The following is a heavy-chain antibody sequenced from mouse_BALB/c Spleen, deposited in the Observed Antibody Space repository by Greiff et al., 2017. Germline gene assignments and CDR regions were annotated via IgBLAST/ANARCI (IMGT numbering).Heavy chain of an antibody. CDR2: ISTYYGDA. Sequence: QVQLKESGAELVRPGVSVKISCKGSGYTFTDYAMHWVKQSHAKSLEWIGVISTYYGDASYNQKFKGKATMTVDKSSSTAYMELARLTSEDSAIYYCARSKAMDYWGQGTSVTVSS. CDR1: GYTFTDYA. V-gene: IGHV1S137*01. CDR3: ARSKAMDY. J-gene: IGHJ4*01.